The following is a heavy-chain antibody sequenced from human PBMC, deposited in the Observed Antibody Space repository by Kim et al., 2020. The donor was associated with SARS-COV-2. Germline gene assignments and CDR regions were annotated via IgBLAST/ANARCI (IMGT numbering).Heavy chain of an antibody. V-gene: IGHV4-59*01. CDR2: IYYSGST. Sequence: SETLSLTCTVSGGSISSYYWSWIRQPPGKGLEWIGYIYYSGSTNYNPSLKSRVTISVDTSKNQFSLKLSSVTAADTAVYYCARDLRWYCDGSGWVYDGFDIWGQGTMVTVSS. CDR1: GGSISSYY. J-gene: IGHJ3*02. CDR3: ARDLRWYCDGSGWVYDGFDI. D-gene: IGHD3-22*01.